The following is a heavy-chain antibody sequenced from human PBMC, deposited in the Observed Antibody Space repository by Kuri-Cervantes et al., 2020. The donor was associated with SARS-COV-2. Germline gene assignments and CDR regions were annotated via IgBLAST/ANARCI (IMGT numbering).Heavy chain of an antibody. V-gene: IGHV3-23*01. CDR1: GFTFSSYA. D-gene: IGHD6-13*01. J-gene: IGHJ4*02. CDR3: AKKFESSGIAAAGTEMYFDY. Sequence: GGSLRLSCAASGFTFSSYAMSWVRQAPGKGLEWVSAISGSGGSTYYADSVNGRFTISRDNSKNTLYLQMNSLRAEDTAVYYCAKKFESSGIAAAGTEMYFDYWGQGTLVTVSS. CDR2: ISGSGGST.